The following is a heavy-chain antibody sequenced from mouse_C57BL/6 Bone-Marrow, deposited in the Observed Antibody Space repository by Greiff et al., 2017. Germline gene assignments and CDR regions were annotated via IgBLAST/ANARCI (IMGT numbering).Heavy chain of an antibody. J-gene: IGHJ2*01. D-gene: IGHD4-1*01. CDR1: GYSITSGYY. Sequence: EVQVVESGPGLVKPSQSLSLTCSVTGYSITSGYYWNWIRQFPGNKLEWMGYISYDGSNNYNPSLKNRISITRDTSKNQFFLKLNSVTTEDTATYYCARVKLGPFDYWGQGTTLTVSS. CDR2: ISYDGSN. V-gene: IGHV3-6*01. CDR3: ARVKLGPFDY.